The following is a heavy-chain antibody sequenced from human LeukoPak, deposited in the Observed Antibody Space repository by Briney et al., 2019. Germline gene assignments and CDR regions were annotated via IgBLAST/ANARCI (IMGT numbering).Heavy chain of an antibody. CDR2: ISYSGST. CDR1: GGSISPYF. J-gene: IGHJ5*02. Sequence: PSETLSLTCTVSGGSISPYFWSWIRQPPGKGLEWIGYISYSGSTNYNPSLRRRVTISVDTSKNQFSLQLSSVTAEDTAVYYCARDDYRGVTNFDPWGQGTLVTVSS. V-gene: IGHV4-59*01. D-gene: IGHD3-10*01. CDR3: ARDDYRGVTNFDP.